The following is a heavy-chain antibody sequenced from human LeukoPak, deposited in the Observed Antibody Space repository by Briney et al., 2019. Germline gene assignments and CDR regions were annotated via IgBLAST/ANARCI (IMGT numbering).Heavy chain of an antibody. CDR2: FDPEDGET. CDR3: ARRAEFSSTTPYDY. CDR1: GYTLTELS. Sequence: GASVKVSCKVSGYTLTELSMHWVRQAPGKGLEWMGGFDPEDGETIYAQKFQGRVTMTEDTSTDTAYMELSSLRSEDTAVYYCARRAEFSSTTPYDYWGQGTLVTVSS. D-gene: IGHD2-2*01. J-gene: IGHJ4*02. V-gene: IGHV1-24*01.